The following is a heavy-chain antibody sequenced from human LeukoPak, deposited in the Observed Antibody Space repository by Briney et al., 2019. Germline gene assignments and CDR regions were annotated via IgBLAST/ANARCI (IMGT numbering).Heavy chain of an antibody. CDR1: GYTFTGYY. J-gene: IGHJ4*02. V-gene: IGHV1-2*04. CDR2: INPNSGGT. CDR3: ARDNYAYGSGSSFDY. D-gene: IGHD3-10*01. Sequence: ASVKVSCKASGYTFTGYYMHWVRQAPGQGLEWMGWINPNSGGTNYAQKFQGWVTMTRDTSISTAYMELSRLRSDDTAVYYCARDNYAYGSGSSFDYWGQGTLVTVSS.